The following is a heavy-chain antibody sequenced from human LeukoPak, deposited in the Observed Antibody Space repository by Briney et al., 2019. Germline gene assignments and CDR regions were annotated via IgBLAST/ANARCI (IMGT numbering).Heavy chain of an antibody. D-gene: IGHD3-10*01. CDR1: GFTFDTYG. J-gene: IGHJ4*02. Sequence: GGSLRLSCAASGFTFDTYGMHWVRQAPGKGLEWVAVISYDGTNKYYADSLKGRFTISRDNSKNTLYLQMDSLRAEDTAVYYCARDPYGSGEGYFDYWGQGTLVTVSS. V-gene: IGHV3-30*03. CDR3: ARDPYGSGEGYFDY. CDR2: ISYDGTNK.